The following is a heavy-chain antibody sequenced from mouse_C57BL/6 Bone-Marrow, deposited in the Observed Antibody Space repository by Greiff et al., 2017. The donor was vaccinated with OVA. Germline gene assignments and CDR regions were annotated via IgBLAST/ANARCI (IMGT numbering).Heavy chain of an antibody. Sequence: VHVKQSGAELVRPGASVKLSCTASGFNIKDDYMHWVKQRPEQGLEWIGWIDPENGDTEYASKFQGKATITADTSSNTAYLQLSSLTSEDTAVYYCTTLYGSSTGFAYWGQGTLVTVSA. CDR2: IDPENGDT. D-gene: IGHD1-1*01. CDR3: TTLYGSSTGFAY. CDR1: GFNIKDDY. J-gene: IGHJ3*01. V-gene: IGHV14-4*01.